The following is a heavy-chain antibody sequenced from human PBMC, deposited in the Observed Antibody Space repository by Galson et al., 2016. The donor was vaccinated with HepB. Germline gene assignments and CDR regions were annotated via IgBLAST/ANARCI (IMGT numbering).Heavy chain of an antibody. Sequence: SLRLSCAASAFTFTDYTMNWVRQAPGKGLEWVSSISSTSDYTYYTDSVKGRFTISRDNAKNSLYLQMNSLSAEDTAVYYCARSKVGNHFDFGGHGTRITVTA. CDR3: ARSKVGNHFDF. D-gene: IGHD1-26*01. V-gene: IGHV3-21*01. J-gene: IGHJ4*01. CDR1: AFTFTDYT. CDR2: ISSTSDYT.